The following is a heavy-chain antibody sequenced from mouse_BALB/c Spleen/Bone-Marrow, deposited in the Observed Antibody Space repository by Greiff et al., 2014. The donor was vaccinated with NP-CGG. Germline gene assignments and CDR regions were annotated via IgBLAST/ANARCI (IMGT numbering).Heavy chain of an antibody. D-gene: IGHD2-2*01. J-gene: IGHJ1*01. CDR1: GYTFTSYY. CDR2: INPSNGGT. CDR3: TRSGASRLRRSWYFDV. Sequence: QVQLQQSGAELVKPGASVKLSCKASGYTFTSYYMYWVKQRPGQGLEWIGEINPSNGGTNFNEKFKSKATLTVDKSSSTAYMQLSSLTSEGSAVYYCTRSGASRLRRSWYFDVWGAGTTVTVSS. V-gene: IGHV1S81*02.